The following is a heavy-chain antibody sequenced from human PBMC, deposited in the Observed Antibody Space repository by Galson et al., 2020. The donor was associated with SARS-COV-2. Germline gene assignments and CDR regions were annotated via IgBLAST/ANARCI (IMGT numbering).Heavy chain of an antibody. CDR1: GFSLSSRGMC. Sequence: ESGPTLVKPTQTLTLTCTFSGFSLSSRGMCVSWIRQPPGKALEWLARIAWDNNKYYNTSLKTRLTISKDTSKNQVVLTMTNMDPVDTATYYCARIVSRTVADTGRRGAFDIWGQGTMVTVSS. D-gene: IGHD6-19*01. CDR3: ARIVSRTVADTGRRGAFDI. J-gene: IGHJ3*02. V-gene: IGHV2-70*11. CDR2: IAWDNNK.